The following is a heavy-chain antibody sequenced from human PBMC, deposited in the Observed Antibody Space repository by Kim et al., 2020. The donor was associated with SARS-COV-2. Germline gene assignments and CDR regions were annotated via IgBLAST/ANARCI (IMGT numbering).Heavy chain of an antibody. CDR2: IYPGDSDT. CDR1: GYSFTSYW. V-gene: IGHV5-51*01. J-gene: IGHJ6*02. D-gene: IGHD3-16*02. CDR3: ARQIRQVVWGSYRYIYYGMDV. Sequence: GESLKISCKGSGYSFTSYWIGWVRQMPGKGLEWMGIIYPGDSDTRYSPSFQGQVTISADKSISTAYLQWSSLKASDTAMYYCARQIRQVVWGSYRYIYYGMDVWGQGTTVTVSS.